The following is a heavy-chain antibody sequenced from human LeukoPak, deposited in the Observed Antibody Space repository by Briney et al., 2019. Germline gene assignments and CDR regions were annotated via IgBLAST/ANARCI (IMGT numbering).Heavy chain of an antibody. Sequence: GGSLRLSCAASGFTFSSYGMHWVRQAPGKGLEWVAVIWYDGSNKYYADSVKGRFTISRDNSKNTLYLQMNSLRAEDTAVYYCARVGGFDWPIVYWGQGTLVTVSS. D-gene: IGHD3-9*01. CDR3: ARVGGFDWPIVY. J-gene: IGHJ4*02. V-gene: IGHV3-33*01. CDR1: GFTFSSYG. CDR2: IWYDGSNK.